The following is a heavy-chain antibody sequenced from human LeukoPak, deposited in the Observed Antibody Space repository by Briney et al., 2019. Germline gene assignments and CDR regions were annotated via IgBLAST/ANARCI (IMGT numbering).Heavy chain of an antibody. CDR2: IYTSGST. D-gene: IGHD5-24*01. Sequence: SQTLSLTCTVSGGSISSGSYYWSWIRQPAGKGLEWIGRIYTSGSTNYSPSLKSRVTISVDTSKNQFSLKLSSVTAADTAVYYCARDSRWLQSLDYWGQGTLVTVSS. J-gene: IGHJ4*02. CDR3: ARDSRWLQSLDY. CDR1: GGSISSGSYY. V-gene: IGHV4-61*02.